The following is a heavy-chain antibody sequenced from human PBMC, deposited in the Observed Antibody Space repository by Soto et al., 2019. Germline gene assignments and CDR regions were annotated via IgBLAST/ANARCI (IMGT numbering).Heavy chain of an antibody. V-gene: IGHV3-7*03. CDR2: IKQDGSEK. D-gene: IGHD3-22*01. J-gene: IGHJ5*02. CDR3: ARNYYDSTGWFDP. Sequence: PGGSLRLSCAASGFTFSRYWMSWVRQAPGKGLEWVANIKQDGSEKYYVDSVKGRFTISRDNAKNSLYLQMNSLRAEDTAVYYCARNYYDSTGWFDPWGQGTLVTVSS. CDR1: GFTFSRYW.